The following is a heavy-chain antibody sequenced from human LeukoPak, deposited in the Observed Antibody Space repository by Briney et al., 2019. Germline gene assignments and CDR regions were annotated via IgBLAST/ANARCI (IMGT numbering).Heavy chain of an antibody. CDR2: INSDGSNT. CDR3: ARVGYCSGGSCYGVDY. D-gene: IGHD2-15*01. J-gene: IGHJ4*02. CDR1: GFTFSNYW. Sequence: GGSLGLSCAASGFTFSNYWMHWVRQAPGKGLVWVSRINSDGSNTSYADSVKGRLTISRDNAKNTLYLQMNSLRAEDTAVYYCARVGYCSGGSCYGVDYWGQGILVTVSS. V-gene: IGHV3-74*01.